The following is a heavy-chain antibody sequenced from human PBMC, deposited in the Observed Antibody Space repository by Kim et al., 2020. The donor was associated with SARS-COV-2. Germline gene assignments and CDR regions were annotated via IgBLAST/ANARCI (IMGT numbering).Heavy chain of an antibody. Sequence: GGSLRLSCAASGFTFSSYSMNWVRQAPGKGLEWVSSISSSSSYIYYADSVKGRFTISRDNAKNSLYLQMNSRRAEDTAVYYCARDTAPGDYPPIDYYYGMDVWGQGTTVTVSS. J-gene: IGHJ6*02. V-gene: IGHV3-21*01. CDR2: ISSSSSYI. CDR3: ARDTAPGDYPPIDYYYGMDV. CDR1: GFTFSSYS. D-gene: IGHD4-17*01.